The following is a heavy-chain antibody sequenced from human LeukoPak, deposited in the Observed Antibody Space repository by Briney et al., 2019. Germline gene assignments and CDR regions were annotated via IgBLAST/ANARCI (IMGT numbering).Heavy chain of an antibody. Sequence: SETLSLTCTVSGGSLSSGGYYWSWIRQHPGKGLEWIGYTYYSRSTYYNPSLKSRVTISVDTSKNQFSLKLSSVTAADTAVYYCARDLSVISAKGSAFDIWGQGTMVTVSS. CDR2: TYYSRST. J-gene: IGHJ3*02. V-gene: IGHV4-31*03. D-gene: IGHD4-11*01. CDR1: GGSLSSGGYY. CDR3: ARDLSVISAKGSAFDI.